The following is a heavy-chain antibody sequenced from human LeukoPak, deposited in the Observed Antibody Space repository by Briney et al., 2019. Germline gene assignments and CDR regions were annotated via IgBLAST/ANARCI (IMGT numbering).Heavy chain of an antibody. Sequence: PGGSLRLSCTGSGYNFGDNAMSWVRQAPGKGVEWVAFIRSKAYGGTTEYAASVKGRFTISRDDSENIAYLQMDSLKTEDTAMYYCTRGSFGVDVWGQGTTVTVSS. CDR1: GYNFGDNA. D-gene: IGHD3-10*01. CDR3: TRGSFGVDV. CDR2: IRSKAYGGTT. J-gene: IGHJ6*02. V-gene: IGHV3-49*04.